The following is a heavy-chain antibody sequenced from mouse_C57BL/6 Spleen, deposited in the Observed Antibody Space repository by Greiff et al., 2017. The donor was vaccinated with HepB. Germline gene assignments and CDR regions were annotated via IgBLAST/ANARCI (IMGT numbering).Heavy chain of an antibody. D-gene: IGHD1-1*01. CDR1: GYTFTSYW. Sequence: QVQLQQPGAELVMPGASVKLFCKASGYTFTSYWMHWVKQRPGQGLEWIGEIDPSDSYTNYNQKFKGKSTLTVDKSSSTAYMQLSSLTSEDSAVYYCARWHYGSSYIDYWGQGTTLTVSS. J-gene: IGHJ2*01. CDR3: ARWHYGSSYIDY. V-gene: IGHV1-69*01. CDR2: IDPSDSYT.